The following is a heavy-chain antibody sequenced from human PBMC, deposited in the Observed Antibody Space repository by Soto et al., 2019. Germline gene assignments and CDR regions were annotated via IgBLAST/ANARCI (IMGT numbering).Heavy chain of an antibody. CDR2: IFYTGST. V-gene: IGHV4-31*03. D-gene: IGHD1-7*01. Sequence: QVQLQESGPGLVKPSQTLSLTCTVSGVSISSGGYYWTWIRQHPGKGLEWIGYIFYTGSTSYNPSLKSRVTISLDTSKNQFSLKLSSVTAADTAVYYCARGLELRNINWFDPWGQGTLVTVSS. CDR3: ARGLELRNINWFDP. CDR1: GVSISSGGYY. J-gene: IGHJ5*02.